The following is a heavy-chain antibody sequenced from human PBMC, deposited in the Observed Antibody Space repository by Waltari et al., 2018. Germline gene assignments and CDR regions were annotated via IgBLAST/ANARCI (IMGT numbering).Heavy chain of an antibody. Sequence: WWSGGRQPPRKGREGVGEVRGDWKTNYNPSFAGRVAVSLDTSINQFSLRVTSATAADTAVYYCARDRGRGLYLDSWGQGTLVTVSP. D-gene: IGHD2-15*01. CDR1: W. CDR2: VRGDWKT. J-gene: IGHJ4*02. V-gene: IGHV4-4*02. CDR3: ARDRGRGLYLDS.